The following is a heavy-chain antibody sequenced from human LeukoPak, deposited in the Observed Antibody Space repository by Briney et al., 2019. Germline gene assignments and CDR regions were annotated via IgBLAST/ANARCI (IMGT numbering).Heavy chain of an antibody. CDR3: AKDRETTAPGTFDS. D-gene: IGHD6-13*01. V-gene: IGHV3-30*18. Sequence: GGSLRLSCAASGFTFRNYGMHCLRQAPGKGLEWVAVISEDGSNIHYADSVRGRFTISRDNSNNTLHLQMNSLRAEDTAIYYCAKDRETTAPGTFDSWGQGTLVTVSS. J-gene: IGHJ4*02. CDR2: ISEDGSNI. CDR1: GFTFRNYG.